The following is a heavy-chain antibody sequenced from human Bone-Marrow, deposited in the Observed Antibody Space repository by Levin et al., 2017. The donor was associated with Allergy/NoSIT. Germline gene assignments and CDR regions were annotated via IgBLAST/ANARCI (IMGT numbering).Heavy chain of an antibody. D-gene: IGHD3-10*01. Sequence: LSLTCAASGFTFHSSGMHWVRQAPGKGLEWVASIWYDGKYKYYADSVKGRFTISKDTSKNLLSLQMNNLRGEDTAVYYCARDFARGTSGSLDYWGQGTLVNVSA. CDR1: GFTFHSSG. V-gene: IGHV3-33*01. CDR2: IWYDGKYK. CDR3: ARDFARGTSGSLDY. J-gene: IGHJ4*02.